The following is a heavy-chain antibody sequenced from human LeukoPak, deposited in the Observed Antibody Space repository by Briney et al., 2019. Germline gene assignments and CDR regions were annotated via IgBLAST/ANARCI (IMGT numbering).Heavy chain of an antibody. CDR1: GDSISRYY. CDR2: IYYSGST. Sequence: PSETLSLTCTVSGDSISRYYWSWIRQPPGKGLEWIGYIYYSGSTNYNPSLKSRVTISVDTSKKQISLNLNSVTATDTAVYYCAIYYDSSGYHLSPFDFWGRGILVTVSS. CDR3: AIYYDSSGYHLSPFDF. J-gene: IGHJ4*02. V-gene: IGHV4-59*08. D-gene: IGHD3-22*01.